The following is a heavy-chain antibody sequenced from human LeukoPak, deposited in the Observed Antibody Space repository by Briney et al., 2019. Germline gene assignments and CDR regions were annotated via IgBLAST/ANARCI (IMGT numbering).Heavy chain of an antibody. CDR3: VKEVGLSHSSSSWGYFDY. Sequence: PGGSLRLSCSASGFTFSSYAMHWVRQAPGKGLEYVSVISSNGGSTYYADSVKGRFTISRDNSKNTLYLQMSSLRAEDTAVYYCVKEVGLSHSSSSWGYFDYWGQGTLVTVSS. CDR2: ISSNGGST. J-gene: IGHJ4*02. CDR1: GFTFSSYA. V-gene: IGHV3-64D*06. D-gene: IGHD6-13*01.